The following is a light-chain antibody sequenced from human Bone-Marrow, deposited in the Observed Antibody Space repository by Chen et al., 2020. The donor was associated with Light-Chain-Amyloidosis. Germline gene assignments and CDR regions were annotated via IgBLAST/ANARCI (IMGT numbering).Light chain of an antibody. CDR1: QYISTY. J-gene: IGKJ3*01. V-gene: IGKV1-39*01. CDR2: AAS. CDR3: HQSYSSPRT. Sequence: DIQLTQSPSSLSASVGDRVTITCRASQYISTYLTWYQQKAGKAPKLLIYAASSLQRGVPSRFRGSGSGTVFTLTISSLQPEDFATYFCHQSYSSPRTLGPGTKVDIK.